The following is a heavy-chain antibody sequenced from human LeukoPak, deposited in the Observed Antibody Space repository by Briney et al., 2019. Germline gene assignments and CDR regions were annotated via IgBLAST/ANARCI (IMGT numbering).Heavy chain of an antibody. CDR3: ATGHCNTSSCYYYYMDV. V-gene: IGHV1-24*01. CDR1: GYTLRKLS. Sequence: ASVKVSCKVSGYTLRKLSMHWVRQAPAKGLQWMGVFDPEDGESIIAQKFQGRLTMTEDTSTDTAYMELSSLTSEDTAMYYCATGHCNTSSCYYYYMDVWGKGTTVTVSS. CDR2: FDPEDGES. J-gene: IGHJ6*03. D-gene: IGHD2/OR15-2a*01.